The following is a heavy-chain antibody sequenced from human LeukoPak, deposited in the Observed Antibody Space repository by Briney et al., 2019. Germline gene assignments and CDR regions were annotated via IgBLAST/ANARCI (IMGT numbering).Heavy chain of an antibody. CDR1: GYTFTSYG. CDR2: ISAYNGNT. CDR3: ARVRATIGEYRFSDY. D-gene: IGHD1-26*01. J-gene: IGHJ4*02. V-gene: IGHV1-18*01. Sequence: ASVKVSCKASGYTFTSYGISWVRQAPGQGREWMGWISAYNGNTNYAQKLQGRVTMTTDTSTSTAYMELRSLRSDDTAVYYCARVRATIGEYRFSDYWGQGTLVTVSS.